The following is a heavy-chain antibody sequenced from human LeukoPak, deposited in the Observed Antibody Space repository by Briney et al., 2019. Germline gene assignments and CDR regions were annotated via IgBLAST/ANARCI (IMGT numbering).Heavy chain of an antibody. V-gene: IGHV3-7*02. J-gene: IGHJ4*02. D-gene: IGHD6-13*01. CDR2: IKQDGGEK. CDR1: GFTFSSSW. CDR3: ARSIGAAYFDN. Sequence: PGGSLRLSCVASGFTFSSSWMSWVRQAPGKGLEWVANIKQDGGEKYYVDSVKGRFTISRDNAKNALFLQMNSLRAEDTAVYYCARSIGAAYFDNWGQGTLVTVSS.